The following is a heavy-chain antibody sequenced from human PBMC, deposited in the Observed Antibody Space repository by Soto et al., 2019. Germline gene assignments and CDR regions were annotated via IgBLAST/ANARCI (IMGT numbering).Heavy chain of an antibody. CDR1: CFTFSNPC. J-gene: IGHJ5*02. V-gene: IGHV3-15*07. Sequence: PGGSLRLSSAASCFTFSNPCINRVRQAPGKGLEWVGRIKSKTDGGTTDYAAPVKGRFTISRDDSKNTLYLQMNSLKTEDTAVYYCTTDARYFVWLTLDWFDPWGQGTLVTVSS. CDR3: TTDARYFVWLTLDWFDP. CDR2: IKSKTDGGTT. D-gene: IGHD3-9*01.